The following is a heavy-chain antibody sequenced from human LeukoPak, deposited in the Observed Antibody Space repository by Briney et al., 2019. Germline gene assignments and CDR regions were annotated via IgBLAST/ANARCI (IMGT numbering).Heavy chain of an antibody. CDR1: GYTFIAYY. J-gene: IGHJ3*02. CDR3: ARRGSGYYDSREAFDI. D-gene: IGHD3-22*01. CDR2: INPNSGGT. V-gene: IGHV1-2*06. Sequence: VSVKVSCKASGYTFIAYYIYWMRQAPGQGLEWVGRINPNSGGTNYAQNFQDRVTLTRDTSITTAYMELNRLISDDTAVYYCARRGSGYYDSREAFDIWGQGTMVTVSS.